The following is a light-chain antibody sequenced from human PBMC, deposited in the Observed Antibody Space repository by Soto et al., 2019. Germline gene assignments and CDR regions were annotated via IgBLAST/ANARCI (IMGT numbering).Light chain of an antibody. CDR3: QQYGASPWT. CDR2: DAS. CDR1: QSVGGRS. V-gene: IGKV3-20*01. Sequence: EIVLTQSPGTLSLFPGESATLSCRASQSVGGRSLAWYQQKRGQAPRLLIYDASARATGIQSRFSGSGSGTDFILTISRLEPEDFAVYQCQQYGASPWTFGQGTKVEIK. J-gene: IGKJ1*01.